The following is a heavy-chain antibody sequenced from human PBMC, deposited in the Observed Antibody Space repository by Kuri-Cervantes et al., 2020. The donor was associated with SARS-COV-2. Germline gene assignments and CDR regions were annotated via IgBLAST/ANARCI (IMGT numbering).Heavy chain of an antibody. J-gene: IGHJ5*02. CDR2: INHSGST. D-gene: IGHD5-18*01. CDR1: GGSFSGYY. CDR3: ARLGGYRSGYNWFDP. Sequence: ETLSLTCAVYGGSFSGYYWSWIRQPPGKGLGWIGEINHSGSTNYNPSLRSRVTISVDPSKAQFSLNLISVTAADTAVYYCARLGGYRSGYNWFDPWGQGTLVTVSS. V-gene: IGHV4-34*01.